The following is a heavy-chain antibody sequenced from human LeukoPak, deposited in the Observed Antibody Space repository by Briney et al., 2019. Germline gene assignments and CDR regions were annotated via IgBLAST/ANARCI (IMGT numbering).Heavy chain of an antibody. CDR1: GGSFSGYY. V-gene: IGHV4-59*08. J-gene: IGHJ5*02. CDR3: ASLSGSLDP. CDR2: IYYSGST. D-gene: IGHD1-26*01. Sequence: PSETLSLTCDVYGGSFSGYYWSWIRQPPGKGLEWIGYIYYSGSTNYNPSLKSRVTISVDTSKNQLSLKLSSVTAADTAVYYCASLSGSLDPWGQGTLVTVSS.